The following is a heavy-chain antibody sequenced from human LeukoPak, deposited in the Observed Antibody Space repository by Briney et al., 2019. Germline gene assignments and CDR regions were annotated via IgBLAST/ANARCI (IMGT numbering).Heavy chain of an antibody. CDR1: GFTFSSYS. Sequence: GGSLRLSCAASGFTFSSYSMNWVRQAPGKGLEWVSSISSSSSYIYYADSVKGRFTISRDNAKNSLYLQMNSLRAEDTAVYYCARDHTVEEPLDYWGQGTLVTVSS. V-gene: IGHV3-21*01. J-gene: IGHJ4*02. CDR3: ARDHTVEEPLDY. D-gene: IGHD4-17*01. CDR2: ISSSSSYI.